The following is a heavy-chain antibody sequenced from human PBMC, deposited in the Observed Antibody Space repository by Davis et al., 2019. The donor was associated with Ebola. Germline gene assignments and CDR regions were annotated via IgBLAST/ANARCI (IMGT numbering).Heavy chain of an antibody. CDR2: IGQRGAEN. Sequence: GESLKISCAASHFTFSDFYMTWVRQPPGKGLEWVATIGQRGAENRCVDSVKGRFSISRDDAKNSLYLHMDSLRAEDTAVYYCAREMRRSYGQIDLWGQGTLVTVSS. V-gene: IGHV3-7*01. D-gene: IGHD3-10*01. CDR1: HFTFSDFY. CDR3: AREMRRSYGQIDL. J-gene: IGHJ5*02.